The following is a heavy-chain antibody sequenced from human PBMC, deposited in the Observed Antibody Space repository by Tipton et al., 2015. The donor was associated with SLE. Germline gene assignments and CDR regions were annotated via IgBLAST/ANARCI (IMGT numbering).Heavy chain of an antibody. CDR1: GFTFSSYG. CDR3: AKDRAPYYDSSGYVDY. D-gene: IGHD3-22*01. V-gene: IGHV3-30*18. J-gene: IGHJ4*02. CDR2: ISYDGSNK. Sequence: RSLRLSCAASGFTFSSYGMHWVRQAPGKGLEWVAVISYDGSNKYYADSVKGRFTISRDNSKNTLYLQMNSLRAEDTAVYYCAKDRAPYYDSSGYVDYWGQGTLVTVSS.